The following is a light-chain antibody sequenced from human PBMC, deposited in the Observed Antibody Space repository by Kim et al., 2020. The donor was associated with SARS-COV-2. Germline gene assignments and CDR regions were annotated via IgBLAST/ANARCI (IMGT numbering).Light chain of an antibody. CDR3: QTWDSSTAV. Sequence: SYELTQPPSVSVSPGQTASIPCSGGKLGDKYACWYQQKPGQSPVLVIYQNTKRPSGIPERFSGSNSGNTATLTISGTQAMDEADYYCQTWDSSTAVFGTGTKVTVL. V-gene: IGLV3-1*01. CDR2: QNT. CDR1: KLGDKY. J-gene: IGLJ1*01.